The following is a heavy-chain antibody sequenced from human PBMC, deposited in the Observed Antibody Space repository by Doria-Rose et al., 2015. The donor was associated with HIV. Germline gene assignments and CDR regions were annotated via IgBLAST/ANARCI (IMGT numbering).Heavy chain of an antibody. CDR1: GASFSGYH. Sequence: QVQLQQWGAGLLKPSETLSLTCAVYGASFSGYHWTWIRQSPGKGLEWIGEFIHSGSTSYNPSLKSRVTIPVDTSRNQFSLNLTSVTVADTAVYYCAKRYSSGGMDVWGQGTTVTVSS. J-gene: IGHJ6*02. V-gene: IGHV4-34*12. D-gene: IGHD6-19*01. CDR3: AKRYSSGGMDV. CDR2: FIHSGST.